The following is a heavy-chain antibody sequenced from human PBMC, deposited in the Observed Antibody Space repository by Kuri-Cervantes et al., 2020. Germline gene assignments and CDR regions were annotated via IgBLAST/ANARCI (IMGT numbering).Heavy chain of an antibody. D-gene: IGHD1-26*01. J-gene: IGHJ2*01. Sequence: ASVKVSCKASGYTFTSYGISWVRQAPGQGLEWMGWISAYNGNTNYAQKLQGRVTMTRNTSISTAYMELRSLRPDDTAVYYCARGGGVAGGYFDLWGRGTLVTVSS. V-gene: IGHV1-18*01. CDR1: GYTFTSYG. CDR2: ISAYNGNT. CDR3: ARGGGVAGGYFDL.